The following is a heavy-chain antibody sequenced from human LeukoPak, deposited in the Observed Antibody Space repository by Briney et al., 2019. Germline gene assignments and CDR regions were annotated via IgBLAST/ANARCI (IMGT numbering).Heavy chain of an antibody. D-gene: IGHD5-12*01. CDR2: INSNSGAT. J-gene: IGHJ4*02. CDR1: GYTFTDYY. Sequence: ASVKVSCKASGYTFTDYYINWVRQPPGQGLEWMGWINSNSGATNYAQKFQGRVTMTRDTSISTAYMELTRLGSDDAAVYYCARDGSLGYWGQGTLVTVSS. CDR3: ARDGSLGY. V-gene: IGHV1-2*02.